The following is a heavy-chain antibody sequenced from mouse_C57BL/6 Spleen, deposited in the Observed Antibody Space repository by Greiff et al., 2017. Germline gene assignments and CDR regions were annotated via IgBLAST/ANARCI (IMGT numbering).Heavy chain of an antibody. V-gene: IGHV5-4*01. J-gene: IGHJ2*01. D-gene: IGHD2-1*01. CDR2: ISDGGSYT. CDR1: GFTFSSYA. Sequence: EVKLMESGGGLVKPGGSLKLSCAASGFTFSSYAMSWVRQTPEKRLEWVATISDGGSYTYYPDNVKGRFTISRDNAKNNLYLQMSHLKTEDTAMYYCAKDQGNWCDYWGQGTTLTVSS. CDR3: AKDQGNWCDY.